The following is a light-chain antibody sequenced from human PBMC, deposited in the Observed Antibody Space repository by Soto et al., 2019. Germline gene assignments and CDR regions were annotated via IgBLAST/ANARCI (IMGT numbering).Light chain of an antibody. Sequence: DIQMTQSPSSLSASIGDRVIITCRASQSINYYLNWYQQQPGKAPKLLVSTAASLRSGVPSRFSGSASGTDFALTISSLQPEDFATYYCQQSFTTPYTFGQGNKLEI. CDR2: TAA. V-gene: IGKV1-39*01. CDR1: QSINYY. J-gene: IGKJ2*01. CDR3: QQSFTTPYT.